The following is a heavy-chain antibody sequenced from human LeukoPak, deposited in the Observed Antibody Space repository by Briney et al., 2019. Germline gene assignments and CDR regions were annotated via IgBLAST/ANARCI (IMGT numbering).Heavy chain of an antibody. J-gene: IGHJ4*02. CDR1: GLTLSTYE. Sequence: PGGSLRLTCAASGLTLSTYEMNWVRQPPGKRLEWVSSISTTSYIYYTDSVKGRFTIFRDNAQISLYLQMNSLRAEDTAVYYCAKVSSSGVYFFDYWGQGALITVSS. CDR3: AKVSSSGVYFFDY. V-gene: IGHV3-21*01. CDR2: ISTTSYI. D-gene: IGHD6-6*01.